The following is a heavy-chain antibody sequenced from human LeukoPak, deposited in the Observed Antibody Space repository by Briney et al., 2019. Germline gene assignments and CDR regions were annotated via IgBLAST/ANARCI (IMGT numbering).Heavy chain of an antibody. Sequence: GGSLRLSCAASGFTFSSYSMNWVRQAPGKGLEWVSSISSSSGYIYYADSVKGRFTISRDNAKNSLYLQMNSLRAEDTAVYYCARVVTGAYYFDYWGQGTLVTVSS. CDR1: GFTFSSYS. J-gene: IGHJ4*02. CDR3: ARVVTGAYYFDY. D-gene: IGHD4-23*01. CDR2: ISSSSGYI. V-gene: IGHV3-21*01.